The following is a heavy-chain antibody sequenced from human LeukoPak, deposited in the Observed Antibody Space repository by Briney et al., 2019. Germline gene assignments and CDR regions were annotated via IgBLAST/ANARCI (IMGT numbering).Heavy chain of an antibody. CDR2: INPNSGGT. CDR1: GGTFSSYA. Sequence: ASVKVSCKASGGTFSSYAISWVRQAPGQGLEWMGRINPNSGGTNYAQKLQGRVTMTRDTSISTAYMELSRLRSDDTAVYYCARDLQVSGSPDYWGQGTLVTVSS. CDR3: ARDLQVSGSPDY. J-gene: IGHJ4*02. D-gene: IGHD1-26*01. V-gene: IGHV1-2*06.